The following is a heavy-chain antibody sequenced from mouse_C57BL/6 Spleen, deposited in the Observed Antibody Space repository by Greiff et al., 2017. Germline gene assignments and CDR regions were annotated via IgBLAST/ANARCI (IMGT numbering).Heavy chain of an antibody. V-gene: IGHV5-15*04. J-gene: IGHJ4*01. CDR1: GFTFSDYG. CDR2: ISNLAYSI. D-gene: IGHD3-2*02. Sequence: DVKLVESGGGLVQPGGSLKLSCAASGFTFSDYGMAWVRQAPRKGPEWVAFISNLAYSIYYADTVTGRFTISRENAKNTLYLEMSSLRSEDTAMYYCARRTAQAHYAMDYWGQGTSVTVSS. CDR3: ARRTAQAHYAMDY.